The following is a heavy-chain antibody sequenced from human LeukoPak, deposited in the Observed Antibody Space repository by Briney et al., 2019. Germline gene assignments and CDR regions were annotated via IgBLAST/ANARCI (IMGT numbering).Heavy chain of an antibody. CDR2: INTDGSST. CDR3: ARSKDGAFDI. V-gene: IGHV3-74*03. Sequence: GRSLRLSCVASEFTFKNYWMHGVRQAPGKGRVWVSRINTDGSSTTYADAGKVRFTIARDNAKNTLHLQMSSLRAEDTALYYCARSKDGAFDIWGQGTMVTVSS. CDR1: EFTFKNYW. J-gene: IGHJ3*02.